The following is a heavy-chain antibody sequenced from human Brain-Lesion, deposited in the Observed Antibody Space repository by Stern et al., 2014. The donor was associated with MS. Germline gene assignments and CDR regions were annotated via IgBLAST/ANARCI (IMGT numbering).Heavy chain of an antibody. CDR1: GFTFSNYW. CDR2: VNNDGRRT. Sequence: VHLVESGGGLVQPGGSLRLSCAASGFTFSNYWMHWVRQAPGQGLVWVSRVNNDGRRTSYADSVKGRFTMSRDNAKNTLYLQMNSLRVEDTAIYYCARGERWFDSWGQGTLVTVSS. V-gene: IGHV3-74*02. CDR3: ARGERWFDS. D-gene: IGHD3-10*01. J-gene: IGHJ5*01.